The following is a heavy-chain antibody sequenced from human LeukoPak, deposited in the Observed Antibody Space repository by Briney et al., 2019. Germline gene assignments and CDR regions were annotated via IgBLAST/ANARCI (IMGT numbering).Heavy chain of an antibody. CDR3: ARGIYYYGSGRGVNWFDP. V-gene: IGHV4-4*07. D-gene: IGHD3-10*01. CDR1: GGSISSYY. J-gene: IGHJ5*02. CDR2: IYTSGST. Sequence: SETLSLTCTVSGGSISSYYWSWIRQPAGKGLEWIGRIYTSGSTNYNPSLKSRVTMSVDTSKNQFSLKLSPVTAADTAVYYCARGIYYYGSGRGVNWFDPWGQGTLVTVSS.